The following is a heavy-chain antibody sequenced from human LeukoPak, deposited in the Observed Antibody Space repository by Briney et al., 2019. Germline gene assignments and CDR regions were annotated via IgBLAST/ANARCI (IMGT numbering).Heavy chain of an antibody. Sequence: GGSLRLSCAASGFTFSSYSMNWVRQAPGKGLEWVSSISSSSSYIYYADSVKGRFTISRDNAKNSLYLQMNSLRAEDTAVYYCARERPLKGPCYDPWGQGTLVTVSS. J-gene: IGHJ5*02. CDR1: GFTFSSYS. CDR3: ARERPLKGPCYDP. V-gene: IGHV3-21*01. CDR2: ISSSSSYI.